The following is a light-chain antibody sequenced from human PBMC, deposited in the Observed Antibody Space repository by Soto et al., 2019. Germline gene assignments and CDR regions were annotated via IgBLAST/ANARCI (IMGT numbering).Light chain of an antibody. CDR3: SSYGGYNNVV. J-gene: IGLJ1*01. V-gene: IGLV2-8*01. CDR1: SGDDGGYNY. Sequence: QSVLTQPPSASGSPGQSVTISCTGTSGDDGGYNYVSWFQQHPDKAPKLIIHEVKPRPSAVPDRFSGSKSGNTASLTVSGLQAEDEGTYYCSSYGGYNNVVFGTGTKVTVL. CDR2: EVK.